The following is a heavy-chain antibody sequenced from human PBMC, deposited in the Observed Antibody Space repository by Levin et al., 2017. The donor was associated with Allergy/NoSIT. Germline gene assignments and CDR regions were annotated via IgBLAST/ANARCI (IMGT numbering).Heavy chain of an antibody. D-gene: IGHD6-6*01. V-gene: IGHV3-23*01. CDR2: ISGSGGST. J-gene: IGHJ4*02. CDR1: GFTFSSYA. Sequence: GGSLRLSCAASGFTFSSYAMSWVRQAPGKGLEWVSAISGSGGSTYYADSVKGRFTISRDNSKNTRYLQMNSLRAEDTAVYYCAKSRVAARPVGGLDYWGQGTLVTVSS. CDR3: AKSRVAARPVGGLDY.